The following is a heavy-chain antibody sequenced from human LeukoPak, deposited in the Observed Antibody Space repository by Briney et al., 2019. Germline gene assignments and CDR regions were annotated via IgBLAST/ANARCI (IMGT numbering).Heavy chain of an antibody. J-gene: IGHJ3*02. CDR1: GYTFSSYY. CDR2: INTSGGST. CDR3: ARPYDTSGRSPNDAFDI. Sequence: GASVKVSCKAAGYTFSSYYMHWVRQAPGQGLEWMGIINTSGGSTSYAQKFQGRVTMTRDSSTSTAYMELSGMRSEDTAVYYCARPYDTSGRSPNDAFDIWGQGTMVTVSS. D-gene: IGHD3-22*01. V-gene: IGHV1-46*01.